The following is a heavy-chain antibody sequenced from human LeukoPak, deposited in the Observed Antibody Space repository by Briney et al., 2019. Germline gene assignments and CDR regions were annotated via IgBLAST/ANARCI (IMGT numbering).Heavy chain of an antibody. CDR3: ARDRDSSGWFDY. CDR2: IYYSGRT. J-gene: IGHJ4*02. Sequence: SETLSLTCTVSGGSISSYYWSWIRQPPGKGLEWIGYIYYSGRTNYNPSLKSRVTISVDTSKNQFSLKLSSVTAADTAFYYCARDRDSSGWFDYWGQGALVTVSS. CDR1: GGSISSYY. D-gene: IGHD6-19*01. V-gene: IGHV4-59*01.